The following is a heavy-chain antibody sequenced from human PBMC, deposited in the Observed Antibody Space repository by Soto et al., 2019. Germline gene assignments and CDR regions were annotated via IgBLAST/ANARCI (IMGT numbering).Heavy chain of an antibody. CDR1: GFTFTSSA. CDR2: IVVGSGNT. Sequence: SVKVSCKASGFTFTSSAMQWVRQARGQRLEWIGWIVVGSGNTNYAQKFQERVTITRDMSTSTAYMELSSLRSEDTAVYYCAAEITMVRGVISGHFDYWGQGTLVTVSS. D-gene: IGHD3-10*01. V-gene: IGHV1-58*02. J-gene: IGHJ4*02. CDR3: AAEITMVRGVISGHFDY.